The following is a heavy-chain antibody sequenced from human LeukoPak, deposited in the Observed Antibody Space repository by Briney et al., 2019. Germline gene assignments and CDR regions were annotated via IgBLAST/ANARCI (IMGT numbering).Heavy chain of an antibody. J-gene: IGHJ4*02. CDR3: ASRREWPAYFDY. D-gene: IGHD3-3*01. Sequence: GGSLRLSCAASGFTFSSYAMSWVRQAPGKGLEWVSAISGSGGGTYYADSVKGRFTISRDNSKNTVYLQMNSLTDEDTAVYYCASRREWPAYFDYWGQGTLVTVSS. CDR2: ISGSGGGT. CDR1: GFTFSSYA. V-gene: IGHV3-23*01.